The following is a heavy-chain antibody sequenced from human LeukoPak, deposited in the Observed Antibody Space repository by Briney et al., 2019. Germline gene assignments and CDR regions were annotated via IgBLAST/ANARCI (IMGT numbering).Heavy chain of an antibody. Sequence: PGGSLRLSCAASGFTFNSYEMNWVRQAPGKGLEWVSYISSSGSSIYYADSVKGRFTISRDNAKNSLYLQMNSLRAEDTAVYYCARPEGEPYFDWLYYLDYWGQGTLVTVSS. D-gene: IGHD3-9*01. J-gene: IGHJ4*02. CDR1: GFTFNSYE. CDR2: ISSSGSSI. V-gene: IGHV3-48*03. CDR3: ARPEGEPYFDWLYYLDY.